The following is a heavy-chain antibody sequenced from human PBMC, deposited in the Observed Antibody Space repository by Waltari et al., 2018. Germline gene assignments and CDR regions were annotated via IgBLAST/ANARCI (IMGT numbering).Heavy chain of an antibody. CDR3: ARVHGRVHYYGMDI. J-gene: IGHJ6*02. D-gene: IGHD3-10*01. V-gene: IGHV3-33*01. CDR1: GFTFSSYA. CDR2: IWYDVTKT. Sequence: QMQLVESGGGVVQPGRSLRLSCATSGFTFSSYAMHWVRQAPGKGLECVEVIWYDVTKTYHADSVRCRFSISSDNFQSILYLQMDSLRAEDTAVYYCARVHGRVHYYGMDIWGQGTTVIVSS.